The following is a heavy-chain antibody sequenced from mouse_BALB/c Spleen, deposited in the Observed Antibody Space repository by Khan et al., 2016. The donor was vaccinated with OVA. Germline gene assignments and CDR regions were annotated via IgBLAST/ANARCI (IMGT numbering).Heavy chain of an antibody. V-gene: IGHV6-6*02. D-gene: IGHD1-1*01. Sequence: EVQLQESGGGLVQPGGSMKLSCVASGFTFSNYWMNWVRQSPEKGLEWVAEIRLKSNNYATHYAESVKGRFTISRDDSKSSVYLKMNNLRAEDTGIYYCTRGYYGSSLFAYWGQGTLVTVSA. J-gene: IGHJ3*01. CDR3: TRGYYGSSLFAY. CDR1: GFTFSNYW. CDR2: IRLKSNNYAT.